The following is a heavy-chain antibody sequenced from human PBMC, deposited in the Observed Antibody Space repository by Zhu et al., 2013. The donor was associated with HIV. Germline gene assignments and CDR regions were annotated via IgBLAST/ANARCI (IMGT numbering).Heavy chain of an antibody. CDR2: IIPNYGIA. J-gene: IGHJ4*02. V-gene: IGHV1-69*02. CDR3: ARSEDHYDSSGPLGY. Sequence: QVQLVQSGAEVKKPGSSVKVSCKTSGGTFSTNSVVWVRQAPGQGLEYMGWIIPNYGIANYTQMFEGRVTITADESTSTAYMELSSLRSDDTAVYYCARSEDHYDSSGPLGYWGQGILVTVSS. CDR1: GGTFSTNS. D-gene: IGHD3-22*01.